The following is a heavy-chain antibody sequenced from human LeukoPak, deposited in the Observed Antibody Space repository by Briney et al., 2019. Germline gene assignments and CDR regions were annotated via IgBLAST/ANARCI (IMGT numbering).Heavy chain of an antibody. Sequence: PSETLSLTCTVSGGSISNNYWSWIRQPPGKGLEWIGYIYYSGGTHYNPSLKSRVTISVDTSKNQFSLTLSSVTAADTAVYYCARGDRGYTYDYRFNLFDPWGQGILVTVSS. D-gene: IGHD5-18*01. CDR3: ARGDRGYTYDYRFNLFDP. J-gene: IGHJ5*02. V-gene: IGHV4-59*01. CDR2: IYYSGGT. CDR1: GGSISNNY.